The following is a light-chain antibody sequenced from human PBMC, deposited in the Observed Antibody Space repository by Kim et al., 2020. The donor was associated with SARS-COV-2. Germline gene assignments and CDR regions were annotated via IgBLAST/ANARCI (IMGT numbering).Light chain of an antibody. Sequence: ASVGDTVTITCRASQAIASYLAWYQHKPGKVPQLLIYAATDLESGVPSRFSGGGSRTHFTLTIASLQPEDVATYYCQKYDSAPQTFGQGTKVDIK. CDR1: QAIASY. CDR3: QKYDSAPQT. J-gene: IGKJ1*01. CDR2: AAT. V-gene: IGKV1-27*01.